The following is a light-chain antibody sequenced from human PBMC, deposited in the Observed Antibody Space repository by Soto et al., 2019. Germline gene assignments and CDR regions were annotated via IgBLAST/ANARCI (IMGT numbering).Light chain of an antibody. CDR3: QQRFNWPRFT. CDR1: QSVSSY. Sequence: EIVLTQSPATLSLSPGERATLSCRASQSVSSYLAWYQQKPGQAPRLLIYDASNRATGIPARFSGGGSGPYFALTISSLEPEDFAVYYCQQRFNWPRFTFGQGTKLEIK. CDR2: DAS. V-gene: IGKV3-11*01. J-gene: IGKJ2*01.